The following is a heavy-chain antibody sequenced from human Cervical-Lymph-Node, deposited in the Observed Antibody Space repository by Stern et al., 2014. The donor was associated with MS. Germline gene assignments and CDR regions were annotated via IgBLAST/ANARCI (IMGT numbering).Heavy chain of an antibody. J-gene: IGHJ4*02. CDR3: VRGSDYFDY. Sequence: QVQLQESGPGLVKPSQTLSLTCTVSGASVSSDDSYWSWIRHPPGQGLEWIAYIYNTESTDYNPSLQGRLTISLDTSTNQFSLTLSSVTAADTAVYYCVRGSDYFDYWGQGILVTVSS. CDR1: GASVSSDDSY. V-gene: IGHV4-30-4*01. CDR2: IYNTEST.